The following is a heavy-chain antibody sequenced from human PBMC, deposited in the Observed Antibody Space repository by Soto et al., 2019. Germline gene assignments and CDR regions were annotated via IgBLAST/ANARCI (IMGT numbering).Heavy chain of an antibody. CDR2: IYPGDSDT. V-gene: IGHV5-51*01. CDR3: ARHRFYYDSGGYNYYYGMDV. CDR1: GYSFTSYW. Sequence: PGESLKISCKGSGYSFTSYWIGWVRQMPGKGLEWMGIIYPGDSDTRYSPSFQGQVTISADKSISTAYLQWSSLKASDTAMYYCARHRFYYDSGGYNYYYGMDVWGQGTTVTVSS. D-gene: IGHD3-22*01. J-gene: IGHJ6*02.